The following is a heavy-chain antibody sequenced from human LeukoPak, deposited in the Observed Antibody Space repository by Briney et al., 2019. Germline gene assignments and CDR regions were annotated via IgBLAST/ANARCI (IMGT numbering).Heavy chain of an antibody. CDR3: ARARIAVAGTGDY. Sequence: SETLSLTCTVSGGSISSYYWSWIRQPPGKGLEWIGYIYYSGSTNYNPSLKSRVTISVDTSKNQFSLKLSSVTAADTAVYYCARARIAVAGTGDYWGQGTLVTVSS. CDR1: GGSISSYY. J-gene: IGHJ4*02. CDR2: IYYSGST. D-gene: IGHD6-19*01. V-gene: IGHV4-59*08.